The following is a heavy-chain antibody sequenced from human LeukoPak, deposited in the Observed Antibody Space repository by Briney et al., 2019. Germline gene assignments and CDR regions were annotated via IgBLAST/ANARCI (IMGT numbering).Heavy chain of an antibody. Sequence: SETLSLTCTVSGGSISSSSYYWGWIRQSPGKGLEWIGSIYYSGSTYYNPSLKSRVTISVDTSKNQFSLKLSSVTAADTAVYYCARHQWELPFDYWGQGTLVTVSS. CDR2: IYYSGST. J-gene: IGHJ4*02. CDR3: ARHQWELPFDY. CDR1: GGSISSSSYY. D-gene: IGHD1-26*01. V-gene: IGHV4-39*01.